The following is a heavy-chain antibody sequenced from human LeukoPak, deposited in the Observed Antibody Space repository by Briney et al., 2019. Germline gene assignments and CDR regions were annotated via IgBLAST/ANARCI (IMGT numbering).Heavy chain of an antibody. V-gene: IGHV3-53*01. D-gene: IGHD2/OR15-2a*01. CDR1: GFTVSDNY. CDR3: ARDFEGVHRTTNSYTYYYYMDV. CDR2: IYGGST. J-gene: IGHJ6*03. Sequence: PGGSLRLSCAASGFTVSDNYMTWVRQAPGNGLEWVSIIYGGSTYYADSVKGRFTISRDNSKNTVYLQMNSLRAEDTAVYYCARDFEGVHRTTNSYTYYYYMDVWGKGTTVIVSS.